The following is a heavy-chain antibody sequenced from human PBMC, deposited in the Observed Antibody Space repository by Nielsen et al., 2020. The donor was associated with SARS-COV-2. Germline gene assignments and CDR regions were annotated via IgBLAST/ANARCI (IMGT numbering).Heavy chain of an antibody. V-gene: IGHV3-48*01. CDR1: GFTFSSYS. CDR3: ARDFTRAARYSGYPAAFDI. CDR2: ISSSSSTI. D-gene: IGHD5-12*01. J-gene: IGHJ3*02. Sequence: GVLKISCAASGFTFSSYSMNWVRQAPGKGLEWVSYISSSSSTIYYADSVKGRFTISRDNAKNSLYLQMNSLRAEDTAVYYCARDFTRAARYSGYPAAFDIWGQGTMVTASS.